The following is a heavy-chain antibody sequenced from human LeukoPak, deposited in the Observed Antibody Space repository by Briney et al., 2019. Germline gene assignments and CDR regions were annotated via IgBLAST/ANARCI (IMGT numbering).Heavy chain of an antibody. J-gene: IGHJ5*02. V-gene: IGHV1-2*02. Sequence: ASVTVSCTASGYTFTGYYMHWVRHAPGQGLEWMGWINPNTGGTNYAQKFQGRVTMTRDTSISTAYMELSSLRSDDTAVYYCAREGPLRLPYFDRWGQGTLVTVSS. CDR2: INPNTGGT. CDR1: GYTFTGYY. D-gene: IGHD4-17*01. CDR3: AREGPLRLPYFDR.